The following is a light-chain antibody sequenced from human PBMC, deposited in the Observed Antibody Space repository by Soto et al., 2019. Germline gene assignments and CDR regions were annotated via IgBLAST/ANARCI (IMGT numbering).Light chain of an antibody. CDR3: QQYGSSSYT. J-gene: IGKJ2*01. Sequence: EIVLTQSPGTLSLSPGERATLSCRASQSVSSYLAWYQQKPGQAPRLLIYGASSRATGIPDRFSGSGSGTDFTLTIGRLEPEDFAVYYCQQYGSSSYTFGQGAKLEIK. CDR2: GAS. CDR1: QSVSSY. V-gene: IGKV3-20*01.